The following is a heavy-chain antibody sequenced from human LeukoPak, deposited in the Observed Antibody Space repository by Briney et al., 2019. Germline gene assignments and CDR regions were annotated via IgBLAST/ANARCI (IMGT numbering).Heavy chain of an antibody. CDR1: GGSFSGYY. CDR3: ARRGKLLWFGESKHNWFDP. CDR2: INHSGST. V-gene: IGHV4-34*01. D-gene: IGHD3-10*01. Sequence: SETLSLTCAVYGGSFSGYYWSWIRQPPGKGLEWIGEINHSGSTNYNPSLKSRVTISVGTSKNQFSLKLSSVTAADTAVYYCARRGKLLWFGESKHNWFDPWGQGTLVTVSS. J-gene: IGHJ5*02.